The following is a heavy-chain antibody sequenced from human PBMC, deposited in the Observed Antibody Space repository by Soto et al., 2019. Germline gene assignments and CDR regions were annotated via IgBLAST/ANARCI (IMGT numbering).Heavy chain of an antibody. Sequence: SQTLSLTCAISGDSVSSNSAAWNWIRQSPSRGLEWLGRTYYRSKWYNDYAVSVKSRITINPDTSKNQFSLQLNSVTPEDTAAYYCARMFPAILDPGFDYWGQGTLVTVS. J-gene: IGHJ4*02. CDR1: GDSVSSNSAA. CDR2: TYYRSKWYN. CDR3: ARMFPAILDPGFDY. V-gene: IGHV6-1*01. D-gene: IGHD3-10*02.